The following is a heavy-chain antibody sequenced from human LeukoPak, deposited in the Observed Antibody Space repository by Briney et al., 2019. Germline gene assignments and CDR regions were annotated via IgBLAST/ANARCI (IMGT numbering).Heavy chain of an antibody. V-gene: IGHV3-23*01. J-gene: IGHJ4*02. Sequence: PGGSLRLSCAASGFTFSSYAMSWVRQAPGKGLEWVSGISGSGDNTYYADSVKGRFTISRDNSKNTLYVQVNSLGTEDTAAYYCAKGSYYDSRGSSYFDYWGQGTLVTVSS. D-gene: IGHD3-22*01. CDR3: AKGSYYDSRGSSYFDY. CDR1: GFTFSSYA. CDR2: ISGSGDNT.